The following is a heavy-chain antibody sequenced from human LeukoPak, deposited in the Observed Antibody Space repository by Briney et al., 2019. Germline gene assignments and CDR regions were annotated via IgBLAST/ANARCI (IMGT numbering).Heavy chain of an antibody. Sequence: PGGSLRLSCVASGFTFGGYTINWVRLAPGKGLEWVSSISSSLNMYFAESVKGRFTISRDSARNSVSLQLNSLRVEDTAVYYCARDEGIVAFDIWGQGTVVTVSS. D-gene: IGHD2-15*01. CDR1: GFTFGGYT. J-gene: IGHJ3*02. CDR2: ISSSLNM. CDR3: ARDEGIVAFDI. V-gene: IGHV3-21*01.